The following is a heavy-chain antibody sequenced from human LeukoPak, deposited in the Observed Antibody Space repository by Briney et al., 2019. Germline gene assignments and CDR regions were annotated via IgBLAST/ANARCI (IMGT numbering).Heavy chain of an antibody. V-gene: IGHV4-4*02. CDR2: IYYSGST. CDR3: ARGGRYDSSGYEYFDY. J-gene: IGHJ4*02. D-gene: IGHD3-22*01. Sequence: SETLSLTCAVSGGSISSSNWWSWVRQPPGKGLEWIGYIYYSGSTNYNPSLKGRVTISVDTSKNQFSLKLSSVTAADTAVYYCARGGRYDSSGYEYFDYWGQGTLVTVSS. CDR1: GGSISSSNW.